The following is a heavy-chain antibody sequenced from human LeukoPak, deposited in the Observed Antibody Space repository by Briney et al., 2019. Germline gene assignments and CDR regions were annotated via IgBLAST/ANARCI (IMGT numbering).Heavy chain of an antibody. CDR1: GDSVSSNSAA. CDR3: ARGEAVAGPSPSYYYYGMDV. CDR2: TYYRSKWYK. V-gene: IGHV6-1*01. Sequence: SQTLSLTCAISGDSVSSNSAAWNWIRQSSSRGLEWLGRTYYRSKWYKDYAVSVKSRITINPDTSKNQFSLQLNSVTPEDTAVYYCARGEAVAGPSPSYYYYGMDVWGQGTTVTVSS. J-gene: IGHJ6*02. D-gene: IGHD6-19*01.